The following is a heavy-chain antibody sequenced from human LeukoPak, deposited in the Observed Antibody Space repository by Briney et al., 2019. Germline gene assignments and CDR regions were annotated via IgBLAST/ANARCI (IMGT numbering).Heavy chain of an antibody. CDR1: GFTFSSYA. CDR2: ISYDGSNK. D-gene: IGHD3-10*01. CDR3: ARDKALFGGQDAFDI. V-gene: IGHV3-30-3*01. Sequence: GGSLRLSCAASGFTFSSYAMHWVRQAPGKGLEWVAVISYDGSNKYYADSVKGRFTISRDNSKNTLYLQMNSLRAEDTAVYYCARDKALFGGQDAFDIWGQGTMVTVSS. J-gene: IGHJ3*02.